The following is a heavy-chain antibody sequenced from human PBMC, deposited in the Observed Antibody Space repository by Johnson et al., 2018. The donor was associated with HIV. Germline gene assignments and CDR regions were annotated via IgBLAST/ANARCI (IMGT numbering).Heavy chain of an antibody. D-gene: IGHD1-26*01. Sequence: VQLVESGGGVVQPGRSLRLSCAASGFTFSTYAMHWVRQAPGKGLEWVTVISYDGSNKYYADSVKGRFTISRDNSKNTLYLQMNSLRAEDTAVYYCARDKRRWELLRDAFDIWGQGTMVTVSS. V-gene: IGHV3-30-3*01. J-gene: IGHJ3*02. CDR2: ISYDGSNK. CDR1: GFTFSTYA. CDR3: ARDKRRWELLRDAFDI.